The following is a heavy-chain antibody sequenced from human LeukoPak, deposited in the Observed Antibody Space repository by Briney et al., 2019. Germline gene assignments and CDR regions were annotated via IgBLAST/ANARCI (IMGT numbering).Heavy chain of an antibody. CDR1: GGSINHYY. V-gene: IGHV4-59*01. Sequence: SSETLSLTCTVSGGSINHYYWNWIRQPPGKGLEWIGCIYYSGSTNYNPSLKSRVTISLGTSENQISLKLSSVTAADTAVYYCARGRVLTLLGWFDPWGQGTLVTVSS. CDR3: ARGRVLTLLGWFDP. CDR2: IYYSGST. D-gene: IGHD4/OR15-4a*01. J-gene: IGHJ5*02.